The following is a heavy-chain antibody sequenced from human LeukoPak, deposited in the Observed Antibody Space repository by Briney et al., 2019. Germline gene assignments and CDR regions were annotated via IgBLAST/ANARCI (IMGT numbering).Heavy chain of an antibody. Sequence: GGSLTLSCATSGFTFNVAWMNWVRQAPGKGLEWVSVIYSGGSTYYADSVKGRFTISRDNSKNTLYLQMNSLRAEDTAVYYCARGKTYFDYWGQGTLVTVSS. J-gene: IGHJ4*02. CDR2: IYSGGST. CDR1: GFTFNVAW. V-gene: IGHV3-66*01. CDR3: ARGKTYFDY.